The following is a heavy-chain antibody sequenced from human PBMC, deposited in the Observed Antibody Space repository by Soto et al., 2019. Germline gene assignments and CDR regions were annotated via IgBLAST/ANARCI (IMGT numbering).Heavy chain of an antibody. CDR3: ARLAYGVSAFDL. V-gene: IGHV4-31*03. Sequence: SETLSLTCTVSGGSINDGSYHWSWLRQHPGKGLEFIGYIFYTGSKYHNPSLETRVTMSADTSNNEVSLRLHSLTAADTAVYYCARLAYGVSAFDLWGRGTLVTVSS. J-gene: IGHJ4*02. CDR1: GGSINDGSYH. D-gene: IGHD4-17*01. CDR2: IFYTGSK.